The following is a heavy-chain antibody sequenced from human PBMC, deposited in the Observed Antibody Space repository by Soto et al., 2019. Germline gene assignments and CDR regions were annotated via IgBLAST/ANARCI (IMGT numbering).Heavy chain of an antibody. CDR2: IKQDGSEK. CDR3: ARVPRGWGMGYTPTDY. J-gene: IGHJ4*02. CDR1: GFTFSSYW. D-gene: IGHD3-16*01. V-gene: IGHV3-7*03. Sequence: EVQLVESGGGLVQPGGSLRLSCAASGFTFSSYWMSWVRQAPGKGLEWVANIKQDGSEKYYVDFVKGRFTISRDNAKNSLYLQMNSLRAEDTAVYYCARVPRGWGMGYTPTDYWGQGTLVTVSS.